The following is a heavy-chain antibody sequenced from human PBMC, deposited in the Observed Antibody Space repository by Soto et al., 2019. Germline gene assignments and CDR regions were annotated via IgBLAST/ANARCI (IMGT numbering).Heavy chain of an antibody. Sequence: QVQLVQSGAEVKKPGSSVKVSCKASGGTFSSYAISWVRQAPGQGLEWMGGIIPIFGTANYAQKFQGRLTIIAEKSTSTAYMALSSRRSEDTAVYYCARALVGATTEGNYWGQETLVTVSS. CDR1: GGTFSSYA. CDR2: IIPIFGTA. D-gene: IGHD1-26*01. J-gene: IGHJ4*02. V-gene: IGHV1-69*06. CDR3: ARALVGATTEGNY.